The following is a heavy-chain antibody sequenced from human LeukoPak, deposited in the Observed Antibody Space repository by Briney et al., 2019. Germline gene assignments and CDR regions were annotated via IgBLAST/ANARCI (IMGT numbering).Heavy chain of an antibody. Sequence: ASVKVSCKASGYTFTGYYMHWVGQAPGQGLEWMGWINPNSGGTNYAQKFQGRVTMTRDTSISTGYMELSRLRSDDTAVYYCAKAYGDYYYYYYYGMDVWGQGTTVTVSS. J-gene: IGHJ6*02. V-gene: IGHV1-2*02. D-gene: IGHD4-17*01. CDR3: AKAYGDYYYYYYYGMDV. CDR2: INPNSGGT. CDR1: GYTFTGYY.